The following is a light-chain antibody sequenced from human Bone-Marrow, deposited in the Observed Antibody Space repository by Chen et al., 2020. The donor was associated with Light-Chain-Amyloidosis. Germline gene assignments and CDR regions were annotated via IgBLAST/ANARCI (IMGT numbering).Light chain of an antibody. Sequence: SYELTQPPSVSVSPGQTARITCSGDDLPTKYAYWYQQKPDQAPVLVIHRDTGRPSGISERFSGSSSGTTATLTISGVQAEDEADYHCQSADSSGTYEVIFGGGTKLTVL. J-gene: IGLJ2*01. CDR3: QSADSSGTYEVI. CDR1: DLPTKY. V-gene: IGLV3-25*03. CDR2: RDT.